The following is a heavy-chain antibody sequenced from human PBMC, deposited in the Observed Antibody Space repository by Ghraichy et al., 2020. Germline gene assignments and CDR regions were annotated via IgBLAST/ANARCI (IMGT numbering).Heavy chain of an antibody. CDR2: INPNSGVT. V-gene: IGHV1-2*02. CDR1: GYTFTDYY. J-gene: IGHJ5*01. Sequence: ASVKVSCKASGYTFTDYYMHWVRQAPGQGLEWMGWINPNSGVTNSAQKFQGRVTMTRDTSISTAYMELNSLRSDDTAVYYCAGDGRTYYYDSGWFESWGQGTMVTVSS. CDR3: AGDGRTYYYDSGWFES. D-gene: IGHD3-22*01.